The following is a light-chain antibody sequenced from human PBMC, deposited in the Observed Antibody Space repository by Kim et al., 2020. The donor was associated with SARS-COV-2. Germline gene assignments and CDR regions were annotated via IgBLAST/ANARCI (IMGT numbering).Light chain of an antibody. Sequence: DIQMTQSPSSLSASVGDRVTITCRATQGINNELAWFQQKPGKAPRSLIFGASILQNGVPPRFSGSGSGTDFTLTISSLQPEDSATYYCQHYHWYPFTFGGGTKVDIK. CDR1: QGINNE. CDR2: GAS. V-gene: IGKV1-16*01. CDR3: QHYHWYPFT. J-gene: IGKJ4*01.